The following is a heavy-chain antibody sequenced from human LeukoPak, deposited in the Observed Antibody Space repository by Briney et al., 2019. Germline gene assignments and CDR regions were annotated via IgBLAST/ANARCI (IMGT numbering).Heavy chain of an antibody. Sequence: GGSLRLSCAASGFTFSSYWMSWVRQAPGKGLEWVANIKQDGSEKYYVDSVKGRFTISRDNAKNSLYLQMNSPRAEDTAVYYCARDPAQLRGYSYGASFFDYWGQGTLVTVSS. CDR2: IKQDGSEK. CDR1: GFTFSSYW. CDR3: ARDPAQLRGYSYGASFFDY. V-gene: IGHV3-7*01. J-gene: IGHJ4*02. D-gene: IGHD5-18*01.